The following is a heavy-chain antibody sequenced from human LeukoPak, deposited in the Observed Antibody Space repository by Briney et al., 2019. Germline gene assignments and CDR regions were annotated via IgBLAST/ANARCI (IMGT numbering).Heavy chain of an antibody. V-gene: IGHV3-7*01. CDR3: ARDCSSSSCFLDFH. CDR2: IKEDGSQK. Sequence: GGSLRLSCAASGFIFGGYWMSWVRQAPGKGLEWVANIKEDGSQKYYVDSVKGRFIISRDNAKKSLYLQMNSLTAEDTAVYYCARDCSSSSCFLDFHWGQGTLVTVSS. CDR1: GFIFGGYW. J-gene: IGHJ4*02. D-gene: IGHD2-2*01.